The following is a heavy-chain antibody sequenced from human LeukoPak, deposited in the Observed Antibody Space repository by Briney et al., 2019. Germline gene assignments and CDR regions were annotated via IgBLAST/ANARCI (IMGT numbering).Heavy chain of an antibody. Sequence: GGSLRLSCAASGFTFSSYAMSWVRQAPGKGLEWVSAISGSGGSTYYADSVKGRFTISRDNSKNTLYLQMNSLSAEDTAVYYCAKTLYDSGSSYYYYYGMDVWGQGTTVTVSS. CDR1: GFTFSSYA. D-gene: IGHD1-26*01. V-gene: IGHV3-23*01. CDR3: AKTLYDSGSSYYYYYGMDV. J-gene: IGHJ6*02. CDR2: ISGSGGST.